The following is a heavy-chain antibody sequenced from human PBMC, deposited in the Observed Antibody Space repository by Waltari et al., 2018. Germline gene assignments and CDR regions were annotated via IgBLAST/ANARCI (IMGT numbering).Heavy chain of an antibody. D-gene: IGHD2-2*01. CDR2: IIPIFGTA. V-gene: IGHV1-69*08. CDR1: GGTFSSYA. Sequence: QVQLVQSGAEVKKPGSSVKVSCKASGGTFSSYAISWVRQAPGQGLEWMGRIIPIFGTANYAQKFQGRVTITADKSTSTAYMELSSLRSEDTAVYYCARVLYCSSTSCYVHDYWGQGTLVTVSS. J-gene: IGHJ4*02. CDR3: ARVLYCSSTSCYVHDY.